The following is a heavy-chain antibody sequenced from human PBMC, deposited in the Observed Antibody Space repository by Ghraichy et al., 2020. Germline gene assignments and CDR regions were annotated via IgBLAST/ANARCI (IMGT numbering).Heavy chain of an antibody. CDR3: ANREVTTYHDAFDI. D-gene: IGHD4-17*01. Sequence: GGSLRLSCAASGFTFSSSAMNWVRQAPGKGLEWVSTISGSGGSTSYADSVKGRFTISRDNSKNTLYLQMNSLRAEDTAVYYCANREVTTYHDAFDIWGQGTMVTVSS. CDR2: ISGSGGST. V-gene: IGHV3-23*01. J-gene: IGHJ3*02. CDR1: GFTFSSSA.